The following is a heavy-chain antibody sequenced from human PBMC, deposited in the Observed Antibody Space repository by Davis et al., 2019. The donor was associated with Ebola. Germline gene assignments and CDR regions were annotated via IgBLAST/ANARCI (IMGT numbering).Heavy chain of an antibody. D-gene: IGHD3-10*01. CDR1: GFTFSSYG. V-gene: IGHV3-30*02. J-gene: IGHJ4*02. CDR3: AKARGRVYFDY. Sequence: PGGSLRLSCAASGFTFSSYGMHWVRQAPGKGLEWVAVIWYDGSNKYYADSVKGRITISRDNSKNTLYLQMNSLRAEDTAVYYCAKARGRVYFDYWGQGTLVTVSS. CDR2: IWYDGSNK.